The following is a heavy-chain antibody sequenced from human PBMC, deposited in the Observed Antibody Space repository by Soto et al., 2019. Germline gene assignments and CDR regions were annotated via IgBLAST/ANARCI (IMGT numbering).Heavy chain of an antibody. D-gene: IGHD5-12*01. CDR1: GGSISSSSYY. J-gene: IGHJ6*02. CDR2: IYYSGST. CDR3: ARDGGGYSGYDGPYYYYGMDV. V-gene: IGHV4-39*07. Sequence: SETLSLTCTVSGGSISSSSYYLGWIPQPPGKGLEWIGSIYYSGSTYYNPSLKSRVTISVDTSKNQFSLKLSSVTAADTAVYYCARDGGGYSGYDGPYYYYGMDVWGQGTTVTVSS.